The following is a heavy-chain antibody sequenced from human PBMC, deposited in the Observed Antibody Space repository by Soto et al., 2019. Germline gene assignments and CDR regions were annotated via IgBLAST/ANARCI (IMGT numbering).Heavy chain of an antibody. J-gene: IGHJ6*03. V-gene: IGHV3-23*01. D-gene: IGHD3-10*01. CDR1: GFTFSSYA. CDR3: AKGVSGNYYYYYYYMDV. Sequence: GGSLRLSCAASGFTFSSYAMSWVRQAPGKGLEWVSVISGSDGSTYYADSVKGRFTISRDNSKNTLYLQMNTLRAEDTAIYYCAKGVSGNYYYYYYYMDVWGKGTTVTVSS. CDR2: ISGSDGST.